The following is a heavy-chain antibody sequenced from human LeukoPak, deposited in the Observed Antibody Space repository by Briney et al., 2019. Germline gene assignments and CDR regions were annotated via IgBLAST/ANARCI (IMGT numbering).Heavy chain of an antibody. V-gene: IGHV3-21*01. D-gene: IGHD4-17*01. J-gene: IGHJ1*01. CDR2: ISSSSSYI. CDR3: ASLTTVTTNFQD. CDR1: GFTFSSYS. Sequence: GGSLRLSCAASGFTFSSYSMSWVRQAPGKGVKWVSSISSSSSYIYYADSVKGRFTISRDNAKNSLYLQMNGLRPEETAVYYCASLTTVTTNFQDWGQGTLVTVSS.